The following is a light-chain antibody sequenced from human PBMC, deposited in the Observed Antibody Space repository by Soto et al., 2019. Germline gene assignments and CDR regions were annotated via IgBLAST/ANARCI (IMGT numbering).Light chain of an antibody. CDR3: QQLNSYLGT. Sequence: IQLTQSPSSLSASVGDRVTITCRASQGISSYLAWYQQKPGKAPKLLIYAASTLQSGVPSRFSGSGSVTDFTLTISSLQPEDFATYYCQQLNSYLGTFGPGTKVDIK. J-gene: IGKJ3*01. V-gene: IGKV1-9*01. CDR1: QGISSY. CDR2: AAS.